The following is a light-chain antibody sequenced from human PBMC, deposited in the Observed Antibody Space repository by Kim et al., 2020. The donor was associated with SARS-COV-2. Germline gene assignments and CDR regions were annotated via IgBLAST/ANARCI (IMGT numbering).Light chain of an antibody. V-gene: IGLV1-47*01. Sequence: QRVTISCSGRSSNIGSNYVYWYQQLPGAAPKLLIYRNNQRPSGVPDRFSGSKSGTSASLAISGLRSEDEADYYFAAWDDSLNGYVVFGGGTQLTVL. CDR3: AAWDDSLNGYVV. J-gene: IGLJ2*01. CDR2: RNN. CDR1: SSNIGSNY.